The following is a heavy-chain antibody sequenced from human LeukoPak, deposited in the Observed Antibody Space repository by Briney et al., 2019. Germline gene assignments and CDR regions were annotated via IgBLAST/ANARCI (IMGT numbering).Heavy chain of an antibody. CDR1: GGSISNYY. J-gene: IGHJ6*03. CDR3: ARTTEAHSWQTRYYSYYMDV. Sequence: SETLSLTCTVSGGSISNYYWSWIRQPPGKGLEWIGNIYNTGSPNYNPSLRSRVTISVDTSENRFSLKLSSVTAADTAVYYCARTTEAHSWQTRYYSYYMDVWGKGTTVTVSS. CDR2: IYNTGSP. V-gene: IGHV4-59*01. D-gene: IGHD6-13*01.